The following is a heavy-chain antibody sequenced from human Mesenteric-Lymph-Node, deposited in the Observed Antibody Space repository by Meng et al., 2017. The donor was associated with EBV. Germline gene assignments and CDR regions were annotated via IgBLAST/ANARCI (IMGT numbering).Heavy chain of an antibody. D-gene: IGHD4-11*01. CDR1: GFTFNIYD. CDR2: ISGSGGTT. V-gene: IGHV3-23*04. J-gene: IGHJ4*02. Sequence: EVQLVQSGGCLVHPGGSLRLSCAASGFTFNIYDINWVRQAPGRGLEWVSGISGSGGTTYYADSVKGRFSISRDNSGNTVYLQMSSLRAEDTAVYYCSNLPYSYWGQGTLVTVSS. CDR3: SNLPYSY.